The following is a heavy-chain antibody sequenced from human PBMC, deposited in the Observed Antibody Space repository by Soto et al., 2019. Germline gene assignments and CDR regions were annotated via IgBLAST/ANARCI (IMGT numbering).Heavy chain of an antibody. D-gene: IGHD3-10*01. CDR1: GGSITSGDYY. Sequence: SETRSLTWTVSGGSITSGDYYWIWIRQPPGKGLDWIAYSYYNGNIYSNPSLKSRLTMSRDTSKNQFSLKLDSVTATDTAVYYCARAKEGDWFEGTAFDSWGQGTLVTVSS. CDR3: ARAKEGDWFEGTAFDS. V-gene: IGHV4-30-4*01. CDR2: SYYNGNI. J-gene: IGHJ4*02.